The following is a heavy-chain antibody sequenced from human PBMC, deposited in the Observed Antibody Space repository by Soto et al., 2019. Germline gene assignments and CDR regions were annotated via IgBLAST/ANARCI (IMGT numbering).Heavy chain of an antibody. CDR3: ARTIRLGYCSSTSCYADY. Sequence: ASVKVSCKASGGTFSSYAISWVRQAPGQGLEWMGGIIPIFGTANYAQKFQGRVTITADESTSTAYMELSSLRSEDTAVYYCARTIRLGYCSSTSCYADYWGQGTLVTVSS. V-gene: IGHV1-69*13. D-gene: IGHD2-2*01. J-gene: IGHJ4*02. CDR1: GGTFSSYA. CDR2: IIPIFGTA.